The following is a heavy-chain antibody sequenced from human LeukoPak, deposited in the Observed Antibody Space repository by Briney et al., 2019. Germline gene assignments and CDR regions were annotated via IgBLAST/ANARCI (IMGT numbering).Heavy chain of an antibody. D-gene: IGHD6-13*01. CDR2: ISYDGSNK. V-gene: IGHV3-30*03. CDR3: ARGYSSSWFDY. Sequence: PGGSLRLSCAASGFTFSSYGMHWVRQAPGKGLEWVAVISYDGSNKYYADSVKGRFTISRDNSKNTLYLQMNSLRAEDTAVYYRARGYSSSWFDYWGQGTLVTVSS. J-gene: IGHJ5*01. CDR1: GFTFSSYG.